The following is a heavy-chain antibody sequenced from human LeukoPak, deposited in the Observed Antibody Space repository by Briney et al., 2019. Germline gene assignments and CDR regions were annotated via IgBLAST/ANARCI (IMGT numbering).Heavy chain of an antibody. V-gene: IGHV3-23*01. D-gene: IGHD6-13*01. CDR1: GFTFSSYA. CDR3: AKWRYSSSWFTGDIDY. CDR2: ISGSGGST. Sequence: QPGGSLRLSCAASGFTFSSYAMSWVRQAPGKGLEWVSAISGSGGSTYYADSVKGRFTISRDNSKNTLYLQMNSLRAEDTAVYYCAKWRYSSSWFTGDIDYWGQGTLVTVSS. J-gene: IGHJ4*02.